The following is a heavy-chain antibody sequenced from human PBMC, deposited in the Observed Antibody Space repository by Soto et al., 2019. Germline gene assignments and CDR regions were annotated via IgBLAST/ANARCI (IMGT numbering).Heavy chain of an antibody. J-gene: IGHJ4*02. V-gene: IGHV3-21*04. Sequence: GGSLRLSCAASGLNFDKCSMNWVRQPPGKGPEWLASISPSSTYIRYADSAKGRFTISRDNARNSLSLQMMNLRADDTAIYYCATDTGDIEVVPATTWGQGTLVTVSS. CDR1: GLNFDKCS. CDR3: ATDTGDIEVVPATT. CDR2: ISPSSTYI. D-gene: IGHD2-15*01.